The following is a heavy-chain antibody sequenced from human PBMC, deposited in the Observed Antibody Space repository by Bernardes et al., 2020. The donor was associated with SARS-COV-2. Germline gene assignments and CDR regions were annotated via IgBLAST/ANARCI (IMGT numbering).Heavy chain of an antibody. CDR2: IWYDGSNK. D-gene: IGHD6-13*01. CDR3: ARTNGYSSRGPHHYYYGMDV. J-gene: IGHJ6*02. Sequence: GGSLRLSCAASGFTFSSYGMHWVRQAPGKGLEWVAVIWYDGSNKYYADSVKGRFTISRDNSKNTLYLQMNSLRAEDTAVYYCARTNGYSSRGPHHYYYGMDVWGQGTTVTVSS. CDR1: GFTFSSYG. V-gene: IGHV3-33*01.